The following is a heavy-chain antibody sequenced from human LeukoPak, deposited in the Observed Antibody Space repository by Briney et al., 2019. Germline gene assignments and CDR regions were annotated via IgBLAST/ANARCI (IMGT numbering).Heavy chain of an antibody. CDR3: ARLNYDFWSGYYSAPTYYYYMDV. CDR2: IYTSGST. D-gene: IGHD3-3*01. V-gene: IGHV4-4*09. CDR1: GGSISSYY. J-gene: IGHJ6*03. Sequence: SETLSLTCIVSGGSISSYYWSWIRQPPGKGLEWIGYIYTSGSTNYNPSLKSRVTISVDTSKNQFSLKLSSVTAADTAVYYCARLNYDFWSGYYSAPTYYYYMDVWGKGTTVTVSS.